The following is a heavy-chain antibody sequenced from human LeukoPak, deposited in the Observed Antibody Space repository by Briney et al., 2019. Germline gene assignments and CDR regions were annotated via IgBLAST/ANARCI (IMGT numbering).Heavy chain of an antibody. CDR3: ARVSYTGTYTYDY. CDR2: INPNSGGT. J-gene: IGHJ4*02. CDR1: GYTFTGYY. V-gene: IGHV1-2*02. D-gene: IGHD1-26*01. Sequence: ASVKVSCKASGYTFTGYYMHWVRQAPGQGLEWMGWINPNSGGTNYAQKFQGRVTMTRDTSISTAYMELSRLRSDDTAMYYCARVSYTGTYTYDYWGQGTLVTVSS.